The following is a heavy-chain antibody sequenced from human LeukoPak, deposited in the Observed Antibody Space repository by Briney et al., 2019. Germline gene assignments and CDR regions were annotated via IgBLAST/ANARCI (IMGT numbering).Heavy chain of an antibody. CDR1: EYSFTSYW. CDR3: ARQTPNQYGMDV. D-gene: IGHD2-15*01. J-gene: IGHJ6*04. CDR2: IHPGDSNI. Sequence: GESLKISCKGFEYSFTSYWIGWVRQRPGKGPEWMGIIHPGDSNIRYSPSFQGQITISADKSISTAYLQWSSLKASDTAMYYCARQTPNQYGMDVWGTGTTVTVSS. V-gene: IGHV5-51*01.